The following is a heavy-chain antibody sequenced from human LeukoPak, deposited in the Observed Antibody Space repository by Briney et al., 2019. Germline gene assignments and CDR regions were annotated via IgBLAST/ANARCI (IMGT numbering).Heavy chain of an antibody. CDR1: GGTFSSYT. Sequence: ASVKVSCKASGGTFSSYTISWVRQAPGQGLEWMGRIIPILGIANYAQKFQGRVTITADKSTSTAYMELSSLRSEDTAVYYCARVIIAAAAGPIPYDAFDIWGQGTMVTVSS. V-gene: IGHV1-69*02. J-gene: IGHJ3*02. D-gene: IGHD6-25*01. CDR2: IIPILGIA. CDR3: ARVIIAAAAGPIPYDAFDI.